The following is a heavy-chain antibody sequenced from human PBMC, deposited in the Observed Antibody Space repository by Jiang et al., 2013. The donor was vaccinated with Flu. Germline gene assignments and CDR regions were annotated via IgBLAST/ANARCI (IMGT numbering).Heavy chain of an antibody. Sequence: KPSQTLSLRCTVSGGSISSGAYSWSWIRQHPGKGLEWIGYMYSSGSTYYNPSLKNRVMISADTSKNHFSLNLTSVTAADTAVYFCASNHDYIWGSPDAFDIWGRGTLVTVSS. V-gene: IGHV4-31*03. CDR2: MYSSGST. CDR3: ASNHDYIWGSPDAFDI. D-gene: IGHD3-16*01. J-gene: IGHJ3*02. CDR1: GGSISSGAYS.